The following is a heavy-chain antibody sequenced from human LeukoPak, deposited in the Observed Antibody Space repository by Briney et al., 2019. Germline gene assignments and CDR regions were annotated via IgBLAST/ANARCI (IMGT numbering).Heavy chain of an antibody. J-gene: IGHJ4*02. D-gene: IGHD6-19*01. Sequence: ASVKVSCKASGYTFTSYGISWVRQAPGQGLEWMGWISAYNGNTNYAQKLQGRVTMTTDTSTSTAYMELRSLRPDDTAVYYCARDDTGSGWYNFDYWGQGTLVTVSS. CDR3: ARDDTGSGWYNFDY. V-gene: IGHV1-18*01. CDR1: GYTFTSYG. CDR2: ISAYNGNT.